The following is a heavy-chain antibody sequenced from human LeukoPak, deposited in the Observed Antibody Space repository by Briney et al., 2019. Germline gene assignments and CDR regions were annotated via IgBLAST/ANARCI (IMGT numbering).Heavy chain of an antibody. Sequence: SETLSLTCAVYGGSFSGYYWSWIRQPPGKELEWIGEINHSGSTNYNPSLKSRVTISVDTSKNQFSLKLSSVTAADTAVYYCARVQSSGYYYYFDHWGQGTLVTVSS. D-gene: IGHD3-22*01. CDR2: INHSGST. CDR3: ARVQSSGYYYYFDH. CDR1: GGSFSGYY. V-gene: IGHV4-34*01. J-gene: IGHJ4*02.